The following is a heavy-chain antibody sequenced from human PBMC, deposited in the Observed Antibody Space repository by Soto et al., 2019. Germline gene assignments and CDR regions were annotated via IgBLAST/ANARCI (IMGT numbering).Heavy chain of an antibody. Sequence: PGGSLRLSCAASGFTFSGYWMHWVRQAPGKGLVWVSHISYDGTETTYADSVKGRFTISKDNPKSTLYLQMNSVRAEDTGVYSCARRSEAYYYYYGMDVWGQGTTVTVSS. CDR1: GFTFSGYW. J-gene: IGHJ6*02. CDR2: ISYDGTET. V-gene: IGHV3-74*03. CDR3: ARRSEAYYYYYGMDV.